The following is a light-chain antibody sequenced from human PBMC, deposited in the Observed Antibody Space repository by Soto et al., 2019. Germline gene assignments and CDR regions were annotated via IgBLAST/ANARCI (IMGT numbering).Light chain of an antibody. J-gene: IGKJ4*01. CDR1: QSVSSY. Sequence: EIVLTQSPATLSFSPGEKTTLSCRASQSVSSYLAWYQQKPGQAPRLLIYEASNRATGIPARFSGSGPGTDFTLTISSLEPEDFAVYYCQQRSNWHTGTTFGGGTKVDIK. V-gene: IGKV3D-11*02. CDR2: EAS. CDR3: QQRSNWHTGTT.